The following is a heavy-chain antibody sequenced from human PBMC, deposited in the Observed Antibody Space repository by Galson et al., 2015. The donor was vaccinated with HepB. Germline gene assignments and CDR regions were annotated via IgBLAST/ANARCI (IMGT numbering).Heavy chain of an antibody. CDR3: AGVYCGGDCYSRGFDY. Sequence: ETLSLTCAVYGGSFSGYYWSWIRQPPGKGLEWIGEINHSGSTNYNPSLKSRVTISVDTSKNQFSLKLSSVTAADTAVYYCAGVYCGGDCYSRGFDYWGQGTLVTVSS. CDR2: INHSGST. V-gene: IGHV4-34*01. D-gene: IGHD2-21*01. J-gene: IGHJ4*02. CDR1: GGSFSGYY.